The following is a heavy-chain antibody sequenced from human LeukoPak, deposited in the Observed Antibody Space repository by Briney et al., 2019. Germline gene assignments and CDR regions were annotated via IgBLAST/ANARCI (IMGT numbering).Heavy chain of an antibody. CDR3: ARGNWKRTFDI. J-gene: IGHJ3*02. V-gene: IGHV4-34*01. CDR1: GGSFSGYY. CDR2: INHSGST. Sequence: PSETLSLTSAVYGGSFSGYYWSWIRQPPGKGLEWIGEINHSGSTNYNPSLKSRVTISVDTSKNQFSLKLSSVTAADTAVYYCARGNWKRTFDIWGQGTMVTVSS. D-gene: IGHD1-20*01.